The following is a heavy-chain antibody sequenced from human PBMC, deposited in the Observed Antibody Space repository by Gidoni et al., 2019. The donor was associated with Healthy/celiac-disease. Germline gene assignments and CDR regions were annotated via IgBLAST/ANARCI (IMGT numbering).Heavy chain of an antibody. D-gene: IGHD3-22*01. CDR3: ARAGTYYYDSSGYSTPWYFDY. CDR1: DGSISSYY. V-gene: IGHV4-59*01. CDR2: IYYSGRP. J-gene: IGHJ4*02. Sequence: QVQLQESGPGLVKPSETLSLTCTVSDGSISSYYWSWIRQPQGKGLEWLGYIYYSGRPNYNPSLKSRVTISVDTSKNQFSLKLSSVTAADTAVYYCARAGTYYYDSSGYSTPWYFDYWGQGTLVTVSS.